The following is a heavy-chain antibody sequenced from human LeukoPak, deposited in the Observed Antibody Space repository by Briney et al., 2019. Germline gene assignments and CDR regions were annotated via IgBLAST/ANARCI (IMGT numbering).Heavy chain of an antibody. Sequence: SETLSLTCAVYGGSFSGYYWSWIRQPPGKGLEWIGEINHSGSTNYNPSLKSRVTISVDTSKNQFSLKLSSVTAADTSVYYCARGPQYCSSTSCFYFGRRGYYGMDVWGQGTTVTVSS. CDR3: ARGPQYCSSTSCFYFGRRGYYGMDV. J-gene: IGHJ6*02. D-gene: IGHD2-2*01. V-gene: IGHV4-34*01. CDR2: INHSGST. CDR1: GGSFSGYY.